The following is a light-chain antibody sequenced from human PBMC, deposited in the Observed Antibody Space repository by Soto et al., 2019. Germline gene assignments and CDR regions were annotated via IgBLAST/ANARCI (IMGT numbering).Light chain of an antibody. CDR2: DAS. V-gene: IGKV3-11*01. CDR3: QQRGNWPIT. Sequence: VLTQSPSTLSLSPGERATLSCRASQSVSSYLAWYQQKPGQAPRLLIYDASNRATGVPARFSGSGSGTDFTLAISSLEPEDFAVYFCQQRGNWPITFGQGTRLEI. CDR1: QSVSSY. J-gene: IGKJ5*01.